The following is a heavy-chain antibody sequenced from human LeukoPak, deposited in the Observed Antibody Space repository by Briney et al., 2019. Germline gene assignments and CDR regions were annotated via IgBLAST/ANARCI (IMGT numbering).Heavy chain of an antibody. CDR2: IHHGVST. V-gene: IGHV4-38-2*01. CDR3: ARVTCSGGSCYSFDY. J-gene: IGHJ4*02. CDR1: GYSITSNYY. D-gene: IGHD2-15*01. Sequence: ETLSLTCAVSGYSITSNYYWGWIRQPPGRGLEWIGSIHHGVSTFYNPSPKSRVTISVDTSKNQFSLKLTSVTAADTAVYYCARVTCSGGSCYSFDYWGQGTLVTVSS.